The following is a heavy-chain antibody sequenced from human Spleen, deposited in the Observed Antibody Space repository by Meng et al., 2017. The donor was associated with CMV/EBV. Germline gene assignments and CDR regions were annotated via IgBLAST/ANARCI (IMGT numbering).Heavy chain of an antibody. J-gene: IGHJ6*02. D-gene: IGHD3-22*01. CDR1: GFTFSGYS. Sequence: GESLKISCAASGFTFSGYSMNWVRQAPGKGLEWLSYISSGSTTKYYADSVKGRFTISRDNSKNTLYLQMNSLRAEDTAVYYCAKRGDSSGTYAMDVWGQGTTVTVSS. V-gene: IGHV3-48*01. CDR2: ISSGSTTK. CDR3: AKRGDSSGTYAMDV.